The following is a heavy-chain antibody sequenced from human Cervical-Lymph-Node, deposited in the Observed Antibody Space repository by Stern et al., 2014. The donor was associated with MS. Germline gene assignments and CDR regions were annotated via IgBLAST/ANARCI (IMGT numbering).Heavy chain of an antibody. D-gene: IGHD3-9*01. J-gene: IGHJ4*02. CDR1: GYSFTSYW. CDR3: ARDRAYDILTGSNFDY. V-gene: IGHV5-51*03. Sequence: EVQLVQSGAEVKKPGESLKISCKGSGYSFTSYWIGWVRQMPGKGLEWMGIIYPGDSDTRYRPSFQGQVTISADKSISTAYLQWSSLKASDTAMYYCARDRAYDILTGSNFDYWGQGTLVTVSS. CDR2: IYPGDSDT.